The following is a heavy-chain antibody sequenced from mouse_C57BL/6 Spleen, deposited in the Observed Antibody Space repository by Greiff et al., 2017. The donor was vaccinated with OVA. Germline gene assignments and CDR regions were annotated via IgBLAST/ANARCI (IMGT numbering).Heavy chain of an antibody. V-gene: IGHV3-6*01. CDR2: ISYDGSN. Sequence: EVQLQESGPGLVKPSQSLSLTCSVTGYSITSGYYWNWIRQFPGNKLEWMGYISYDGSNNYNPSLKNRISITRDTSKNQFFLKLNSVTTEDTATYYCARSHYDYDLYFDYWGQGTTLTVSS. CDR3: ARSHYDYDLYFDY. CDR1: GYSITSGYY. D-gene: IGHD2-4*01. J-gene: IGHJ2*01.